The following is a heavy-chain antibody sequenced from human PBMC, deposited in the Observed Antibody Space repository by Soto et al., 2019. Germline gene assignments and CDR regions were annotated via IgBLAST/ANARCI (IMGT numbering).Heavy chain of an antibody. V-gene: IGHV4-61*01. CDR2: MSYSGST. J-gene: IGHJ4*02. D-gene: IGHD2-15*01. CDR3: ATVKCSGGSCDSPFDA. CDR1: GGSLSRGTYS. Sequence: SENVSLTCTVSGGSLSRGTYSWSWIRQHPGNRLQWIRFMSYSGSTYYTPDLKSRVIISVDTSKTQFSLKLTSVTAADNAIYYCATVKCSGGSCDSPFDAWGQGTLVTGS.